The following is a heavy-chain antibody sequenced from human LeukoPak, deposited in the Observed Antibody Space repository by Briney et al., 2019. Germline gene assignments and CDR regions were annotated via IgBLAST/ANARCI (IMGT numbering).Heavy chain of an antibody. Sequence: PSETLSLTCAVSGGSFSGYFWTWIRQPPGKGLEWIGEINQSGETTNYNPSLKSRVTISVDTSKKQSSLRMTSVTAADTAVYYCATQGQWLVGYAFEIWGHGTMVTVSP. D-gene: IGHD6-19*01. CDR1: GGSFSGYF. V-gene: IGHV4-34*01. CDR2: INQSGETT. J-gene: IGHJ3*02. CDR3: ATQGQWLVGYAFEI.